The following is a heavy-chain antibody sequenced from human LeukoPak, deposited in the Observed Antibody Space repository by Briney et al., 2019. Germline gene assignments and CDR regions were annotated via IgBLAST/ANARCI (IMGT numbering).Heavy chain of an antibody. D-gene: IGHD3-22*01. CDR3: ARQGDSSGYPRGAFDI. J-gene: IGHJ3*02. V-gene: IGHV5-51*01. CDR2: IYPSDSDT. Sequence: GESLKISCKGFGYTFATYWIGWVRQMPGKGPEWMGTIYPSDSDTRYSPSFQGQVTISADKSISTAYLQWSSLKASDTAMYYCARQGDSSGYPRGAFDIWGQGTMVTVSS. CDR1: GYTFATYW.